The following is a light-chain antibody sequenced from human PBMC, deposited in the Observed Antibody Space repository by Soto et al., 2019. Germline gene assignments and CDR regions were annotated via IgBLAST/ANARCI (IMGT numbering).Light chain of an antibody. V-gene: IGKV1-5*03. CDR2: KAS. J-gene: IGKJ5*01. CDR1: QSISRW. CDR3: QQYNYYPT. Sequence: DIQITQSPATLSSYLLDIVTITCRASQSISRWLAWYQQQPGKAPKLLIYKASSLESGVPSRFSGSGSGTEFTLTISGLQTADFATYYCQQYNYYPTFGQGTRLEIK.